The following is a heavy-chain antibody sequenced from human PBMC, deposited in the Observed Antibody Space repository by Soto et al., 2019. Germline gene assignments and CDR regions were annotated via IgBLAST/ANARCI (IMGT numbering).Heavy chain of an antibody. J-gene: IGHJ4*02. CDR1: GATFSSYA. Sequence: QVQLVQSGAEVKKPGSSVKVSCKASGATFSSYAISWVRQAPGQGLEWMGGMIPIFGTANYAQKFQGRVTITADESTSTANMELRSLRSEDTAVYYCARDWAVGATTSAFDYWGQGTLVTVSS. D-gene: IGHD1-26*01. CDR3: ARDWAVGATTSAFDY. V-gene: IGHV1-69*01. CDR2: MIPIFGTA.